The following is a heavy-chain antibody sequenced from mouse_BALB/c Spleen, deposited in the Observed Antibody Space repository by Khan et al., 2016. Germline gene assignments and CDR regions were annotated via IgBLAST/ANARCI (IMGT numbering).Heavy chain of an antibody. CDR2: INYSGGT. J-gene: IGHJ3*01. CDR1: GYSITSDYA. V-gene: IGHV3-2*02. CDR3: ARDYYGSSFFDY. D-gene: IGHD1-1*01. Sequence: EVQLQESGPGLVKPSQSLSLTCTVTGYSITSDYAWNWIRQFPGDKLEWMAYINYSGGTSYNPSLKSRISITRDTSKNQFFLQLNSVTAEDTATCYCARDYYGSSFFDYWGQGTLVTVSA.